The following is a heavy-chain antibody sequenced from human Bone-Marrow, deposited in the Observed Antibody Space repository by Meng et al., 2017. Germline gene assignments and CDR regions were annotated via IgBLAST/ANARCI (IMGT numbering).Heavy chain of an antibody. CDR2: INPNSGGT. CDR1: VSTYTGYY. Sequence: LEPAQADVKDAAAPVNVSRKGSVSTYTGYYVDWVGKAPGQGLEWMRRINPNSGGTTYAQKFQGRVTMTRNTSISTAYMELSGLRSDDTAMYYWARDEDISAAGKLFGDYWGQGTLVTVSS. V-gene: IGHV1-2*06. J-gene: IGHJ4*02. CDR3: ARDEDISAAGKLFGDY. D-gene: IGHD6-13*01.